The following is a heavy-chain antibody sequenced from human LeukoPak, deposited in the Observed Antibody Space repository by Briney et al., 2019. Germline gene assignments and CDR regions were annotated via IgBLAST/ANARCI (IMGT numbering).Heavy chain of an antibody. J-gene: IGHJ5*02. Sequence: ASVTVSCKASGYTFTGYYIHWVRQAPGQGLEWMGWINPNSGGTKYAQKFQGRVTMTRDTSISQAYMGLSRLRSDDTAVYYCAKGRVVAGTKSLTYNWLDPWGQGTLVTVSS. CDR2: INPNSGGT. CDR1: GYTFTGYY. D-gene: IGHD6-19*01. V-gene: IGHV1-2*02. CDR3: AKGRVVAGTKSLTYNWLDP.